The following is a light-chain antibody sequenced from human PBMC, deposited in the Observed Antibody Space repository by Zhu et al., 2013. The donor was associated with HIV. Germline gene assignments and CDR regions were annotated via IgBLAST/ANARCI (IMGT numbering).Light chain of an antibody. J-gene: IGKJ4*01. Sequence: DIQLTQSPSLLSASVGDRVTITCRASQDIDRYLAWYQQTPGKAPTLLVYAASTTQSGVPSRFSGSGSGADFTLTISSLQPEDFATYFCQQLNSYPLTFGGGTKVDIK. CDR3: QQLNSYPLT. V-gene: IGKV1-9*01. CDR2: AAS. CDR1: QDIDRY.